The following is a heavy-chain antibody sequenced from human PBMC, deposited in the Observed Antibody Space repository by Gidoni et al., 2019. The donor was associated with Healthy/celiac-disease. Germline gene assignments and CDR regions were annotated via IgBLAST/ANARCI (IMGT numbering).Heavy chain of an antibody. Sequence: QVQLVQSGAEEKKPGASVKVSCKASGYTFTSYAMHWVRQAPGQRLEWMGWINAGDGNTKYSQKFQGRVTITRDTSASTAYMELSSLRSEDTAVYYCAGGGSGSYYSWFDPWGQGTLVTVSS. V-gene: IGHV1-3*05. CDR1: GYTFTSYA. J-gene: IGHJ5*02. CDR2: INAGDGNT. CDR3: AGGGSGSYYSWFDP. D-gene: IGHD1-26*01.